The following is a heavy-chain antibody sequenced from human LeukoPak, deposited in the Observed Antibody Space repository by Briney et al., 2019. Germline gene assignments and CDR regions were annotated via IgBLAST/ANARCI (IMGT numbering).Heavy chain of an antibody. D-gene: IGHD2-15*01. CDR3: ARDSNEVVVVAATTYYYYGMDV. J-gene: IGHJ6*02. V-gene: IGHV3-30-3*01. CDR2: ISYDGSNK. Sequence: GRSLRLSCAASGFTSSSYAMHWVRQAPGEGLEWVAVISYDGSNKYYADSVKGRFTISRDNSKNTLYLQMNSLRAEDTAVYYCARDSNEVVVVAATTYYYYGMDVWGQGTTVTVSS. CDR1: GFTSSSYA.